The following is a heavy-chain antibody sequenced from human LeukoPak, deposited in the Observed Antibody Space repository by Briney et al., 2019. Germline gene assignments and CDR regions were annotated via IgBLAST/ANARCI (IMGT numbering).Heavy chain of an antibody. CDR3: AREEVIAHYLDY. Sequence: PSHTLSLTCSVSGGSLISVTYYWSWIRQHPGQGLQWIGYIYYSGGTYHYSASLKSRVTISVDASKNQFSLKLSSVSAADTAVYYCAREEVIAHYLDYWGQGTPVTVSS. CDR1: GGSLISVTYY. D-gene: IGHD2/OR15-2a*01. V-gene: IGHV4-31*03. CDR2: IYYSGGT. J-gene: IGHJ4*02.